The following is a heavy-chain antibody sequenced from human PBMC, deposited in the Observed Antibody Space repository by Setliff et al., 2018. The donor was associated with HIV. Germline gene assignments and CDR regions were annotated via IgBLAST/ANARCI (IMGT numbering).Heavy chain of an antibody. J-gene: IGHJ4*02. CDR3: TKTMYSSRWSGFDY. CDR1: GFTFSSYG. CDR2: IRSDESDK. D-gene: IGHD6-13*01. V-gene: IGHV3-30*02. Sequence: GGSLRLSCAASGFTFSSYGMHWVRQAPGKGLEWVAFIRSDESDKHYADSVKGRFTISRDNSKNTLYLQMNSLRVEDTAVYYCTKTMYSSRWSGFDYWGRGTPVTVSS.